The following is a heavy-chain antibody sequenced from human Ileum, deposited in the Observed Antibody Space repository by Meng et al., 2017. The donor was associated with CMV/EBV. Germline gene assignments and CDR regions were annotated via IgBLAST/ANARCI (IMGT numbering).Heavy chain of an antibody. D-gene: IGHD6-13*01. V-gene: IGHV1-2*06. CDR2: IHPNSGGT. J-gene: IGHJ4*02. Sequence: CKASGYTFTDYYLHWVRQAPGHGLERMGRIHPNSGGTNYEQRFQGRVTMTRDTSISTAYMELSSLISDDTAIYYCARGDGTAAGTAYWGQGTLVTVSS. CDR3: ARGDGTAAGTAY. CDR1: GYTFTDYY.